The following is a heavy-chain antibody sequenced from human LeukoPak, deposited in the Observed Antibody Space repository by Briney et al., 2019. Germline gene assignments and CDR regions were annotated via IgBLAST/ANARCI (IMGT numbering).Heavy chain of an antibody. D-gene: IGHD3-10*01. CDR2: IYTSGST. CDR1: GGSINNYY. V-gene: IGHV4-4*07. J-gene: IGHJ6*02. Sequence: KTSETLSLTCTVSGGSINNYYRSWIRQPAGKGLEWIGRIYTSGSTTYSPSLKSRVTMSVDTSKNQFSLQLSSVTAAHTAVYYCARQYFGSGKYYYAMDVWGQGTTVTVSS. CDR3: ARQYFGSGKYYYAMDV.